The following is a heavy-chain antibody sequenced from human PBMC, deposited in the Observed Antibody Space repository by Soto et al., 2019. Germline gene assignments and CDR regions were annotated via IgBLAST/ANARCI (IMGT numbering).Heavy chain of an antibody. D-gene: IGHD2-21*01. CDR3: VQTPCLPGFDF. J-gene: IGHJ4*02. CDR2: IYGGGTS. CDR1: GFTVSSKY. V-gene: IGHV3-53*01. Sequence: EVQLVESGGGLIQPGGSLRLSCAASGFTVSSKYMTWVRQAPGKGLEWVSVIYGGGTSYYADSVQGRFTISRDNSTITLYLQLNSLRAEDTAVYYCVQTPCLPGFDFWGQGTLVTGSS.